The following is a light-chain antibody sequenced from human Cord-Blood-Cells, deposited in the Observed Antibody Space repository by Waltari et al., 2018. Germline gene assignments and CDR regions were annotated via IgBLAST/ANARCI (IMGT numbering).Light chain of an antibody. CDR3: CSYAGSYTYV. Sequence: QSALTPPRSVSGSPGQSVTISCTGTSSDVGGYNYVSWYQQHPGKAPKLMIYDVSKRPSGVPDRFSGSKSGNTASLTISGLQAEDEADYYCCSYAGSYTYVFGTGTKATVL. CDR1: SSDVGGYNY. J-gene: IGLJ1*01. V-gene: IGLV2-11*01. CDR2: DVS.